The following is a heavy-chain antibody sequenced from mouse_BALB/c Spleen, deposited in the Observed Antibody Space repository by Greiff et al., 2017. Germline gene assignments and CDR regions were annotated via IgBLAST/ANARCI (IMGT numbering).Heavy chain of an antibody. V-gene: IGHV5-12-2*01. CDR1: GFTFSSYT. J-gene: IGHJ2*01. Sequence: DVMLVESGGGLVQPGGSLKLSCAASGFTFSSYTMSWVRQTPEKRLEWVAYISNGGGSTYYPDTVKGRFTISRDNAKNTLYLQMSSLKSEDTAMYYCARHYPNFDYWGQGTTLTVSS. D-gene: IGHD5-5*01. CDR2: ISNGGGST. CDR3: ARHYPNFDY.